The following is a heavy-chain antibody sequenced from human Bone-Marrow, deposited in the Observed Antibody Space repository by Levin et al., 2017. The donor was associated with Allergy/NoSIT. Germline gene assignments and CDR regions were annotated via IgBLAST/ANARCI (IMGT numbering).Heavy chain of an antibody. V-gene: IGHV5-51*01. CDR2: IFPSDSDT. CDR1: GYSFTSYW. Sequence: GGSLRLSCQASGYSFTSYWFGWVRQRPGKGLEWMGLIFPSDSDTRVSPSFQGQIIMSVDKSISTAYLHWSSLKASDSAMYYCARRDADGSNSFDFWGQGTRVTVSS. D-gene: IGHD1-14*01. CDR3: ARRDADGSNSFDF. J-gene: IGHJ4*02.